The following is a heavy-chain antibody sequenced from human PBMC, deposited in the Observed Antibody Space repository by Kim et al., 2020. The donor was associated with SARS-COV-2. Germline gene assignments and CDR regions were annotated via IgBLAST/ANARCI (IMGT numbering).Heavy chain of an antibody. D-gene: IGHD6-13*01. V-gene: IGHV4-34*01. J-gene: IGHJ4*01. CDR3: ATYRSSGRGFFYY. CDR2: INHSGST. CDR1: GGSFSGYY. Sequence: SETLSLTCAVYGGSFSGYYWSWIRQPPGKGLEWIGEINHSGSTNYNPSLKSRVTISVDTSKNQFSLKLSSVTAADTAVYYCATYRSSGRGFFYYWGQGTL.